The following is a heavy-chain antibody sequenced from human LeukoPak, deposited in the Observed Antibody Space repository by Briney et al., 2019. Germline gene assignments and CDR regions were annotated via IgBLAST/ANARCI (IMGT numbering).Heavy chain of an antibody. CDR1: GFTFSSYT. CDR2: IGGSSSTI. V-gene: IGHV3-48*04. J-gene: IGHJ4*02. CDR3: ARAMVRGVIPY. Sequence: GGSLRLSCAASGFTFSSYTMNWVRQAPGKGLEWVSYIGGSSSTIYYADSVKGRFTISRDNSRNIMNLQTDSLRPEDTALYYCARAMVRGVIPYWGQGTLVTVSS. D-gene: IGHD3-10*01.